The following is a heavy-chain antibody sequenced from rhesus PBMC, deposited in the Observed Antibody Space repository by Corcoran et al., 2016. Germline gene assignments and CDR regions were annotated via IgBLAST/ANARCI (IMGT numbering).Heavy chain of an antibody. J-gene: IGHJ4*01. Sequence: QVQLQESGPGLMKPSETLSLTCAVSGAPISSSWWSWIRQSPGRGLGWIGQVNGTSWFTDYHPSLGGRVTLSKDASKSRFSLELNSLTAADTALYWCVKHPTATATFDYWGQGIQVTVSS. CDR1: GAPISSSW. D-gene: IGHD3S6*01. CDR2: VNGTSWFT. CDR3: VKHPTATATFDY. V-gene: IGHV4-80*01.